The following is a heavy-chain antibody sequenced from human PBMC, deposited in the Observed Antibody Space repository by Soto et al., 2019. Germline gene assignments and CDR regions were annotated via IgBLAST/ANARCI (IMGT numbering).Heavy chain of an antibody. CDR3: ARERKFDFWRKGLDV. D-gene: IGHD3-3*01. Sequence: ASVKVSCKASGYTFTDYYINWVRQAPGQGLEWLGWMDPNSGSTGYAQNFQGRVTMTRNISINTAHMELSSLRSEDTAVYYCARERKFDFWRKGLDVWGQGTTVTVSS. V-gene: IGHV1-8*02. CDR1: GYTFTDYY. J-gene: IGHJ6*02. CDR2: MDPNSGST.